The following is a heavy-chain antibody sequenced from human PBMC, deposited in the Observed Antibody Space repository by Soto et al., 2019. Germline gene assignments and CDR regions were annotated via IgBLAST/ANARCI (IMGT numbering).Heavy chain of an antibody. D-gene: IGHD3-3*01. CDR2: ISAYNGNT. CDR1: GYTFTSYG. Sequence: ASVKVSCKASGYTFTSYGISWVRQAPGQGLEWMGWISAYNGNTNYAQKLQGRVTMTTDNSKNTLYLQMNSLRAEDTAVYYCARAQLALNDFWSGYFNYYYYYMDVWGKGTTVTVSS. CDR3: ARAQLALNDFWSGYFNYYYYYMDV. J-gene: IGHJ6*03. V-gene: IGHV1-18*01.